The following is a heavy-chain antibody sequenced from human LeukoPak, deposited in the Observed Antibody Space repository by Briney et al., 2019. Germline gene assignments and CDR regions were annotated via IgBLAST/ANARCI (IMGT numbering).Heavy chain of an antibody. CDR3: ARDRSSGYYNWFDP. J-gene: IGHJ5*02. CDR2: IYTSGST. Sequence: SETLSLTCTVSGGSISSYYWSWIRQPAGKGLEWIGRIYTSGSTNYNPSLKSRVTMSVDTSKNQFSLKLSSVTAADTAEYYCARDRSSGYYNWFDPWGQGTLVTVSS. CDR1: GGSISSYY. V-gene: IGHV4-4*07. D-gene: IGHD3-22*01.